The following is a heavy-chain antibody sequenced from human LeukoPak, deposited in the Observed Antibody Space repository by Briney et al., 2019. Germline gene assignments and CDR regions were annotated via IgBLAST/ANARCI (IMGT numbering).Heavy chain of an antibody. Sequence: SETLSLTCTVSGYSLSSGYYWGWIRQPPGKGLEWIGSVDHSGGTYYNPSLRSRVSISVDTSKNQFSLKLSSVTAADTAVYYCARDRVGDILTGYWQFDPWGQGTLVTVSS. J-gene: IGHJ5*02. D-gene: IGHD3-9*01. CDR1: GYSLSSGYY. V-gene: IGHV4-38-2*02. CDR2: VDHSGGT. CDR3: ARDRVGDILTGYWQFDP.